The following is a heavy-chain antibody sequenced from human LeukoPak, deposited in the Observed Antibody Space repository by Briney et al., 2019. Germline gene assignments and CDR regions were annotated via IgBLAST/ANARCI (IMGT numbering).Heavy chain of an antibody. CDR1: GFTFSSYS. CDR3: ASGLVGGSFDY. J-gene: IGHJ4*02. CDR2: ISSSSSYI. D-gene: IGHD3-10*01. V-gene: IGHV3-21*01. Sequence: GGSLRLSCAASGFTFSSYSMNWVRQAPGKGLEWVSSISSSSSYIYYADSVKGRFTISRDNAKNSLYLQMNSLRAEDTAVYFCASGLVGGSFDYWGQGTLVTVFS.